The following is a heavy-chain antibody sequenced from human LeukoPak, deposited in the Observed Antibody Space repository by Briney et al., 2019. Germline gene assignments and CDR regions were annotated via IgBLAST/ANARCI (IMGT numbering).Heavy chain of an antibody. CDR2: IYTSGST. CDR1: GGSISSYY. J-gene: IGHJ6*03. Sequence: SETLSLTCTVSGGSISSYYWSWIRQPAGKGLEWIGRIYTSGSTNYNPSLKSRVTMSVDTSRNQFSLKLSSVTAADTAVYYCARETSLTTVTTQKGYYYYYMDVWGKGTTVTVSS. V-gene: IGHV4-4*07. D-gene: IGHD4-11*01. CDR3: ARETSLTTVTTQKGYYYYYMDV.